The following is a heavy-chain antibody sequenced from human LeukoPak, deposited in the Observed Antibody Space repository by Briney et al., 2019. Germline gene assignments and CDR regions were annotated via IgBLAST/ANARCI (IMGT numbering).Heavy chain of an antibody. CDR2: ISSSSSYI. V-gene: IGHV3-21*01. D-gene: IGHD1-26*01. J-gene: IGHJ5*02. Sequence: GGSLRLSCAAFGFTFSSYSMNWVRQAPGKGLEWVSSISSSSSYIYYADSVKGRFTISRDNAKNSLYLQMNSLRAEDTAVYYCARPGGVGATTSWGQGTLVTVSS. CDR3: ARPGGVGATTS. CDR1: GFTFSSYS.